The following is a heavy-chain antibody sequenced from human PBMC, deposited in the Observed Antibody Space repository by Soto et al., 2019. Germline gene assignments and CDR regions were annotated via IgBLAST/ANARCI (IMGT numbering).Heavy chain of an antibody. CDR1: GNTFTTYY. J-gene: IGHJ4*02. D-gene: IGHD2-15*01. V-gene: IGHV1-46*03. CDR3: TRRGYCSGGSCPLGFDY. CDR2: LNPRDGAT. Sequence: ASVKVSCKASGNTFTTYYVHWVRQAPGQGLEWMGVLNPRDGATSYAQKFQGRVTMTRDTSTSTVYMEMSSLRSEDTAMYYCTRRGYCSGGSCPLGFDYWGLGALVTVSS.